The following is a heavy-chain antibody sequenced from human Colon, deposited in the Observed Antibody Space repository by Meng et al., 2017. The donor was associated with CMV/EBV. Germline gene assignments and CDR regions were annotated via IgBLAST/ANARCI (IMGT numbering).Heavy chain of an antibody. CDR2: ISGSGGST. J-gene: IGHJ4*02. CDR1: GFTFSSYA. CDR3: AKGPGYCSSTSCYYFDY. V-gene: IGHV3-23*01. D-gene: IGHD2-2*01. Sequence: GESLKISCAVSGFTFSSYAMSWVRQAPGKGLEWVSAISGSGGSTYYADSVKGRFTISRDNSKNTLYLQMNSLRAEDTAVYYCAKGPGYCSSTSCYYFDYWGQGTLVTVSS.